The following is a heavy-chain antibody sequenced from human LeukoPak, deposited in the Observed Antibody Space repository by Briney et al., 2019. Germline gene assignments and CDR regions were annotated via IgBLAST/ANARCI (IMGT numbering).Heavy chain of an antibody. CDR1: GFTFSSYS. J-gene: IGHJ6*02. CDR3: ARDRRPYDYGDYYYGMDV. Sequence: PGGSLRLSCAASGFTFSSYSMNWVRQAPGKGLEWVSYISSSSSTIYYADSVKGRFTISRDNAKKSLYLQMNSLRDEDTAEYYCARDRRPYDYGDYYYGMDVWGQGTTVTVSS. D-gene: IGHD4-17*01. V-gene: IGHV3-48*02. CDR2: ISSSSSTI.